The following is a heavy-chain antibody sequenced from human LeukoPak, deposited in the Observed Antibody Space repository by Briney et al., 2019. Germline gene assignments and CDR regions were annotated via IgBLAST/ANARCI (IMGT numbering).Heavy chain of an antibody. CDR2: IKSRSDGGTT. J-gene: IGHJ4*02. D-gene: IGHD3-10*01. CDR1: GFTFRSYA. V-gene: IGHV3-15*01. CDR3: TPVLLYFGELKDDSDY. Sequence: PGGSLRLSCAASGFTFRSYAMSWVRQAPGKGLEWVGRIKSRSDGGTTDYGAPVKGRFTISRDDSKNTLYLQMNSLKTEDTAVYYCTPVLLYFGELKDDSDYWGQGTLVTVSS.